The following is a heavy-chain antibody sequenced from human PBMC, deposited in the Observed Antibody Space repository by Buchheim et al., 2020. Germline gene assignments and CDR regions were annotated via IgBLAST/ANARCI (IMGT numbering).Heavy chain of an antibody. J-gene: IGHJ4*02. CDR3: ARENDYYDSSGYHSAAFDY. CDR1: GGSINYYY. CDR2: IYSSGNT. D-gene: IGHD3-22*01. V-gene: IGHV4-59*01. Sequence: QVQLQESGPGLVKPSETLSLTCTVSGGSINYYYWSWIRQPPGKGLEWIGSIYSSGNTNYNPSLKSRVTISVETSKNQFSLRLSSVTAADTAVYYCARENDYYDSSGYHSAAFDYWGQGTL.